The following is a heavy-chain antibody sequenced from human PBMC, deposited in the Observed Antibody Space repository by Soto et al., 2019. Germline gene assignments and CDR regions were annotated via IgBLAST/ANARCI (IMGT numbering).Heavy chain of an antibody. CDR2: ISDSGDHT. Sequence: EMHLLESGGGLDQPGGSLRLSCADSGYTFSKYAMSWVRQAPGKGLQWVSTISDSGDHTYYADSVKGRFTVSRDNSKNTLYLQMNSLRAEDTAVYYCATGVVALTATWWGRGTLVTVSS. CDR1: GYTFSKYA. D-gene: IGHD2-21*02. CDR3: ATGVVALTATW. V-gene: IGHV3-23*01. J-gene: IGHJ4*02.